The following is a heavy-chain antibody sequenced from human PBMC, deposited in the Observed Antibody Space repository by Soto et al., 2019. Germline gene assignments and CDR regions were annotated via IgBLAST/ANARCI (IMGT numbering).Heavy chain of an antibody. Sequence: SETLSLTCTVSGGSISSGGYYWSWIRQHPGKGLEWIGYIYYSGSTYYNPSLKSRVTISVDTSKNQFSLKLSSVTAADTAVYYCARVPGIAAAGPFYYYYGMDVWGQGTTVTVS. CDR3: ARVPGIAAAGPFYYYYGMDV. CDR2: IYYSGST. J-gene: IGHJ6*02. D-gene: IGHD6-13*01. V-gene: IGHV4-31*03. CDR1: GGSISSGGYY.